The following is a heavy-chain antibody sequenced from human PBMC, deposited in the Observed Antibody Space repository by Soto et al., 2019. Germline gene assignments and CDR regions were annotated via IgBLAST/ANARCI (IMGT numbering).Heavy chain of an antibody. CDR2: INPNTGAT. V-gene: IGHV1-2*04. J-gene: IGHJ2*01. D-gene: IGHD2-8*01. CDR1: GYTFIAYF. Sequence: QVQLVQSGAEVMKPGASVKVSCKASGYTFIAYFIHWVRQAPGQGLEWMGWINPNTGATNYAQKFQDSVTMTRDTSISTAYMELSRLRSDDTAVYYCARMELGYCTSGGCPPYWYFELWGRGTLITVSS. CDR3: ARMELGYCTSGGCPPYWYFEL.